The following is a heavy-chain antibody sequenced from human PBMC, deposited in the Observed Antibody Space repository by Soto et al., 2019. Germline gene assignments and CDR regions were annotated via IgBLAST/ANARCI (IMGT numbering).Heavy chain of an antibody. CDR1: GFSFTNIG. J-gene: IGHJ4*02. D-gene: IGHD2-8*02. Sequence: QVHLVQSGGELKRPGASVKVSCRASGFSFTNIGITWVRQAPGQGLEWMGWISNYNGDTNYAQKFQDRVTVTTDTPPSTAYLELRSLSSDATAVIYCARASRGDYCTGGGCYSDYWGQGTLVTVSS. CDR2: ISNYNGDT. CDR3: ARASRGDYCTGGGCYSDY. V-gene: IGHV1-18*01.